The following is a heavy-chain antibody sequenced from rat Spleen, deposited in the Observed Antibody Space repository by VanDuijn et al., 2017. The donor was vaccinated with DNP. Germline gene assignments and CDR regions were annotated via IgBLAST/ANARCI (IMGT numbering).Heavy chain of an antibody. D-gene: IGHD2-1*01. CDR1: GFTFSDYY. Sequence: EVQLVESGGGLVQPGRSLKLSCAASGFTFSDYYMAWVRQTPTKGLEWVAYTNYAGGSTYNGDSVKGRFTISRDNAKRTLYLQMDRLRSEDTATCYCATQGVGTYHVDWFAYWGQCTLVTVSS. V-gene: IGHV5-20*01. CDR2: TNYAGGST. J-gene: IGHJ3*01. CDR3: ATQGVGTYHVDWFAY.